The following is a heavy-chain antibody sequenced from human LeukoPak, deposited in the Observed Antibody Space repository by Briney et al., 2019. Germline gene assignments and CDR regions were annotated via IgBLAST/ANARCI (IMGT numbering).Heavy chain of an antibody. J-gene: IGHJ4*02. Sequence: SETLSLTCTVSGGSISRYDGSWIRQPPGKRLEWIGYIYYSGSTNYNPSLKSRVTISVDTSKNQFSLKLSSVTAADTGVYYCARGYDYLAYWGQGTLVTVSS. D-gene: IGHD3-16*01. CDR1: GGSISRYD. V-gene: IGHV4-59*01. CDR3: ARGYDYLAY. CDR2: IYYSGST.